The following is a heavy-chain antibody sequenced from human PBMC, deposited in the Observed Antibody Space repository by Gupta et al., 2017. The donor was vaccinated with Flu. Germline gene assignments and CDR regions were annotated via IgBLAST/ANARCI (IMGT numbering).Heavy chain of an antibody. CDR1: GFTFSNYA. J-gene: IGHJ4*02. Sequence: QVQLVESGGGVVQPGRSLRLSCAASGFTFSNYAMHWVRQAPGKGLEWVAFIWYDGSNKYYADSVKGRFTISRDNSKSTLYLQMNSLRAEDTAVYYCARGLDYGGNSGADFDYWGQGTLVTVSS. CDR2: IWYDGSNK. CDR3: ARGLDYGGNSGADFDY. D-gene: IGHD4-23*01. V-gene: IGHV3-33*01.